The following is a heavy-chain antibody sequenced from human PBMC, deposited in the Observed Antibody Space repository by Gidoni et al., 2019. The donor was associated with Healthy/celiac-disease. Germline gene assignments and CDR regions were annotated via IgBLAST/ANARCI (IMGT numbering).Heavy chain of an antibody. Sequence: QVQLAQSAAEVMKPGSSVKVSCKASVRTFSSYPISGVRPAPRQGLECMGGIIPVFGKANYTQKLQGKDTISADESTSTAYIELSSLISEDTAVYCCARSGFMSSGYYSLLWGQGTLVTVAS. CDR2: IIPVFGKA. V-gene: IGHV1-69*01. J-gene: IGHJ4*02. CDR3: ARSGFMSSGYYSLL. D-gene: IGHD3-22*01. CDR1: VRTFSSYP.